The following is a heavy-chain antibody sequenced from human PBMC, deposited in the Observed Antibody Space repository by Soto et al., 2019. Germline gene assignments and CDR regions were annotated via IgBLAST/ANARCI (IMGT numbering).Heavy chain of an antibody. CDR2: IIPVFDKA. CDR3: ARLRRDWGDAFDL. CDR1: GSSFGSSA. D-gene: IGHD3-16*01. Sequence: QVQLVQSGADVKKPGSSVKVSCKTSGSSFGSSAISWVRQAPAQGLEWMGEIIPVFDKANYAQNFQDRLTITADESTGTVFMQLSSLRSDDTAVYFCARLRRDWGDAFDLWGQGKFVTVSS. J-gene: IGHJ3*01. V-gene: IGHV1-69*01.